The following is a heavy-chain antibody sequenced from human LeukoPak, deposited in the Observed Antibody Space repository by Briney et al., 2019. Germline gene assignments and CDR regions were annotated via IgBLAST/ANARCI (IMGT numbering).Heavy chain of an antibody. CDR3: ARDRGGPYGSGSYYRQNWFDP. CDR2: ISAYNGNT. J-gene: IGHJ5*02. D-gene: IGHD3-10*01. V-gene: IGHV1-18*01. Sequence: GASVKVSCKASGYTFTSYGISWVRQAPGQGLEWMGWISAYNGNTNYAQKLQGRVTMTTDTSTSTAYMELSSLRSEDTAVYYCARDRGGPYGSGSYYRQNWFDPWGQGTLVTVSS. CDR1: GYTFTSYG.